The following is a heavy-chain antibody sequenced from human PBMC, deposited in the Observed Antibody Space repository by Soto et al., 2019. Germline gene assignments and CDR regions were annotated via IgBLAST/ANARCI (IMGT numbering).Heavy chain of an antibody. J-gene: IGHJ4*02. CDR1: GGSMRDYF. CDR2: IHYSGTT. CDR3: AAGEASSRNLAPYYLDF. D-gene: IGHD6-13*01. V-gene: IGHV4-59*01. Sequence: SETLSLTCTVSGGSMRDYFWTWIRQPPGKGLEWIGYIHYSGTTSFFPSYNPSLRSRVTISEDTSKNQFSLKLLSVTTADTAVYFCAAGEASSRNLAPYYLDFWGQGTLVTVSS.